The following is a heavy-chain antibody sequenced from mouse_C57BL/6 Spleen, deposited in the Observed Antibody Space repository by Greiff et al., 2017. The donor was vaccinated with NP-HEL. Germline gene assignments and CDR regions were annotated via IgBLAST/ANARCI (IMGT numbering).Heavy chain of an antibody. J-gene: IGHJ3*01. D-gene: IGHD2-4*01. V-gene: IGHV1-53*01. Sequence: QVQLKQPGTELVKPGASVKLSCKASGYTFTSYWMHWVKQRPGQGLEWIGNINPSNGGTNYNEKFKSKATLTVDKSSSTAYMQLSSLTSEDSAVYYCARTGYDYDAWFAYWGQWTLVTVSA. CDR3: ARTGYDYDAWFAY. CDR1: GYTFTSYW. CDR2: INPSNGGT.